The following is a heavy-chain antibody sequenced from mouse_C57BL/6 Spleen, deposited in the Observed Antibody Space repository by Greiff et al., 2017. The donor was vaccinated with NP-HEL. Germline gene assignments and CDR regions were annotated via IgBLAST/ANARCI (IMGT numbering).Heavy chain of an antibody. J-gene: IGHJ1*03. D-gene: IGHD1-1*01. CDR1: GFTFSDYY. CDR2: INYDGSST. Sequence: EVKLMESEGGLVQPGSSMKLSCTASGFTFSDYYMAWVRQVPEKGLEWVANINYDGSSTYYLDSLKSRFIISRDNAKNILYLQMSSLKSEDTATYYCARRGSSLYWYFDVWGTGTTVTVSS. CDR3: ARRGSSLYWYFDV. V-gene: IGHV5-16*02.